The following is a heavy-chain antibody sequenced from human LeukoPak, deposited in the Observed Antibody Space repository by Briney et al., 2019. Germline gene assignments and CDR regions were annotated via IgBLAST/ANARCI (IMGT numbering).Heavy chain of an antibody. V-gene: IGHV4-59*01. CDR3: ARSGPGGYYDSSGYYRT. D-gene: IGHD3-22*01. J-gene: IGHJ5*02. CDR1: GGPISSYY. Sequence: SETLSLTCTVSGGPISSYYWSWIRQPPGKGLEWIGYIYYSGSTNYNPSPKSRVTISVDTSKNQFSLKLSSVTAADTAVYYCARSGPGGYYDSSGYYRTWGQGTLVTVSS. CDR2: IYYSGST.